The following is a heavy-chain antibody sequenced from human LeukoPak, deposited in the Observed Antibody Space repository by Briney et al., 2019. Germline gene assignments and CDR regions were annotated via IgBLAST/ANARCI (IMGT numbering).Heavy chain of an antibody. Sequence: ASVKVSCKASGYAFTGYYIHWVRQAPGQGLEWMGWIHPNSGGTNYAQKFQGRVTMTRDTSITTASMELSSLKPDDTAVYYCARDLTGDGYNVYFDYWGQGTLVTVSS. V-gene: IGHV1-2*02. D-gene: IGHD5-24*01. CDR1: GYAFTGYY. J-gene: IGHJ4*02. CDR3: ARDLTGDGYNVYFDY. CDR2: IHPNSGGT.